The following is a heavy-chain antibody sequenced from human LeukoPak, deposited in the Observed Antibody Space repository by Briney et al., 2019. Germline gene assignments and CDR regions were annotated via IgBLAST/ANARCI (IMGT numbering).Heavy chain of an antibody. J-gene: IGHJ4*02. CDR1: GYTFTSFG. CDR2: ISAYNGNT. D-gene: IGHD2-21*01. Sequence: GASVKVSCKAAGYTFTSFGITGVRQPPGQGLEWKGWISAYNGNTNYAQKLKGRVTMTTETSRRTAYMAVRSLRSDDTAVYYCAWGGGEHGDYWGQGTLVTVSS. V-gene: IGHV1-18*01. CDR3: AWGGGEHGDY.